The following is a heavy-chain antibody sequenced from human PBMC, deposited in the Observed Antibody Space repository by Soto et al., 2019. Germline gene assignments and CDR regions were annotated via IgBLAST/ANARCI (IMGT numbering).Heavy chain of an antibody. CDR3: ATVGGLGRYYFDA. V-gene: IGHV1-24*01. D-gene: IGHD2-15*01. CDR2: FDPKDGLP. Sequence: GASVKVSCRVSGHKVTELSIYWMRQSPGTGLECMGGFDPKDGLPVYAQNFEGRVTMTEDASTDTAYLEVENLRSEDTAVYFCATVGGLGRYYFDASGHGSLVTSPQ. J-gene: IGHJ2*01. CDR1: GHKVTELS.